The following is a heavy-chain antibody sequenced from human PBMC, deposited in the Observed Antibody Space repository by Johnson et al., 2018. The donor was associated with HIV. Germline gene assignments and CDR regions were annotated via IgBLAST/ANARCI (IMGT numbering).Heavy chain of an antibody. J-gene: IGHJ3*02. CDR1: GFTFSSYA. CDR2: IKQDGSVK. CDR3: ARDSPGEITMVQGVIWI. Sequence: VQLVESGGGLIQPGGSLRLSCAASGFTFSSYAMHWVRQAPGKGLEWVANIKQDGSVKNSVDSVKGRFTISRDNAKNSLYLQMNSLRAEDTAVYYCARDSPGEITMVQGVIWIWGQGTMVTVSS. D-gene: IGHD3-10*01. V-gene: IGHV3-7*01.